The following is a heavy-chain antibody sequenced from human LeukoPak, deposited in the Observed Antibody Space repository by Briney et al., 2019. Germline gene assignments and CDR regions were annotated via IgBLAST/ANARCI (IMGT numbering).Heavy chain of an antibody. Sequence: GGSLRLSCAASGFTFSSYAMSWVRQAPGKGLEWVSGISGSGGTTYYADSVKGRFTLSRDNSKKTLYLQMTSLRADDTAAYYCAKHSGMWYSSGCFSDYWGQGALGTVSS. CDR2: ISGSGGTT. CDR3: AKHSGMWYSSGCFSDY. D-gene: IGHD6-19*01. CDR1: GFTFSSYA. V-gene: IGHV3-23*01. J-gene: IGHJ4*02.